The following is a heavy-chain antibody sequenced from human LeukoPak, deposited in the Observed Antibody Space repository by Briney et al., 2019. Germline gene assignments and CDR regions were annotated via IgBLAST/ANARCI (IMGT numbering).Heavy chain of an antibody. Sequence: ASVKVSCKASGYTFTSYYMHWVRQAPGQGLEWMGIINPSGGSTSYAQKFQGRVTMTRDTSTSTVYMELSSLRSEDTAVYYCARKRVKWELGDDAFDIWGQGTMVTVSS. V-gene: IGHV1-46*01. CDR1: GYTFTSYY. J-gene: IGHJ3*02. CDR2: INPSGGST. CDR3: ARKRVKWELGDDAFDI. D-gene: IGHD1-26*01.